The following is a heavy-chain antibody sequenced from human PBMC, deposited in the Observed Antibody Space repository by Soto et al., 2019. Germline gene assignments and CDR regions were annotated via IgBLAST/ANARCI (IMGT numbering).Heavy chain of an antibody. CDR3: ARHNISEVELGDSYAFDI. CDR1: GGSISSSDYF. D-gene: IGHD2-21*02. Sequence: SETLSLTCTVSGGSISSSDYFWGWIRQPPGKGLEWIGSIDYTGSTYYNPSLKSRVTISVATSKNHFSLKLRAATVADTAVFYCARHNISEVELGDSYAFDIWGQGTVVTVSS. V-gene: IGHV4-39*01. CDR2: IDYTGST. J-gene: IGHJ3*02.